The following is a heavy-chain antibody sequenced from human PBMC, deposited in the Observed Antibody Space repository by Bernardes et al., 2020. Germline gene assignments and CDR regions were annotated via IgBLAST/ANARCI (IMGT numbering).Heavy chain of an antibody. CDR1: GFSFSSYT. CDR3: AKTISPHLPPWYGMDA. CDR2: ISYRGHIA. V-gene: IGHV3-23*01. J-gene: IGHJ6*02. Sequence: GGSLRLSCAASGFSFSSYTMSWVRQTPGKGLEWVSSISYRGHIANYADSVKGRFTLSRDNSKNTLYLQMNSLRADDTAVYYCAKTISPHLPPWYGMDAWGQGTTVTVSS.